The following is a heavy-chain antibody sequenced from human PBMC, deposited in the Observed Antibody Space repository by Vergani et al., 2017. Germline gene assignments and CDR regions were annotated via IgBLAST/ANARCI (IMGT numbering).Heavy chain of an antibody. J-gene: IGHJ6*03. CDR2: IIPIFGTA. V-gene: IGHV1-69*01. Sequence: QVQLVQSGAEVKKPGSSVKVSCKASGGTFSSYAISWVRQAPGQGLEWMGGIIPIFGTANYAQKFQGRVTITADESTSTAYMELSSLRSEDTAVYYCASDIGRGNRGYSYGLTYYYYYYMDVWGKGTTVTVSS. CDR1: GGTFSSYA. D-gene: IGHD5-18*01. CDR3: ASDIGRGNRGYSYGLTYYYYYYMDV.